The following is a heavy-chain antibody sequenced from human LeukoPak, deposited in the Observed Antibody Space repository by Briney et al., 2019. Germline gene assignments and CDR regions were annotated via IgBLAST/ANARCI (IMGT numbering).Heavy chain of an antibody. CDR2: IYYSGST. D-gene: IGHD1-14*01. CDR1: GGSISSSSYY. CDR3: ARDKTGWFDP. J-gene: IGHJ5*02. Sequence: SETLSLTCTVSGGSISSSSYYWGWIRRPPGKGLEWIGSIYYSGSTYYNPSLKSRVTISVDTSKNQFSLKLSSVTAADTAVYYCARDKTGWFDPWGQGTLVTVSS. V-gene: IGHV4-39*07.